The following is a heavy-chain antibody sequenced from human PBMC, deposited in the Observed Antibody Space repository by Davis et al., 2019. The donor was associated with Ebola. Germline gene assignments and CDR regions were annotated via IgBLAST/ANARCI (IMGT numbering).Heavy chain of an antibody. J-gene: IGHJ6*04. D-gene: IGHD1-26*01. V-gene: IGHV3-64*01. Sequence: GESLKISCAASGFTFSSYAMHWVRQAPGKGLEYVSAISSNGGSTYYANSVKGRFTISRDNSKNTLYLQMGSLRAEDMAVYYCARDRGEWELLGGMDVWGKGTTVTVSS. CDR2: ISSNGGST. CDR1: GFTFSSYA. CDR3: ARDRGEWELLGGMDV.